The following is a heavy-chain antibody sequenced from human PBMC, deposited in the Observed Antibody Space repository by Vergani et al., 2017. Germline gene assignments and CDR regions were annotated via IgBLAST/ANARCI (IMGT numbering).Heavy chain of an antibody. Sequence: QRQLQESGPGLVKPSESLSLTCTVSGGSISSSSYYWGWIRQPPGKGLGWIGCTDYSGSTYYNTSLKSRGTISVDTSKKQFSLKLSCVTTEDTAVYYCARSDYYDSSCNDYWGQGTLVTVSS. V-gene: IGHV4-39*01. J-gene: IGHJ4*02. CDR3: ARSDYYDSSCNDY. D-gene: IGHD3-22*01. CDR1: GGSISSSSYY. CDR2: TDYSGST.